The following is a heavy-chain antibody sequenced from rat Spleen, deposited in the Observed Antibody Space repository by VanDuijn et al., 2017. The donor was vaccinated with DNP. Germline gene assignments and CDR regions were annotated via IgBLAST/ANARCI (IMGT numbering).Heavy chain of an antibody. J-gene: IGHJ1*01. CDR3: ARRGYNNAWYFDF. CDR2: ISPSGGST. Sequence: VQLKESGPGLVQPSQTLSLTCTVSGFSLTDNSVHWVRQAPTKGLEWVASISPSGGSTYYRDSVKGRFTVSRDNAKSTLYLQMSSLRSEDTATYYCARRGYNNAWYFDFWGPGTMVTVSS. D-gene: IGHD1-10*01. CDR1: GFSLTDNS. V-gene: IGHV5-19*01.